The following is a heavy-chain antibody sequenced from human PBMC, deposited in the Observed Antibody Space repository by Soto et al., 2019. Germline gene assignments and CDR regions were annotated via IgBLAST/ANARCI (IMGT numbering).Heavy chain of an antibody. Sequence: SETLSLTCAVYGGSFSGYYWSWIRQPPGKGLEWIGEINHSGSTNYNPSLKSRVTISVDTSKNQFSLKLSSVTAADTAVYYCARGVAARPFDYWGQGTLVTVSS. V-gene: IGHV4-34*01. CDR1: GGSFSGYY. D-gene: IGHD6-6*01. J-gene: IGHJ4*02. CDR2: INHSGST. CDR3: ARGVAARPFDY.